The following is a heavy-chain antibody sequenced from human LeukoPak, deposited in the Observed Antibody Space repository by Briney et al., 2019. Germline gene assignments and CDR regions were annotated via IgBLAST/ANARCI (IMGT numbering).Heavy chain of an antibody. CDR1: GYTFTGYY. J-gene: IGHJ3*02. Sequence: GASVKVSCKASGYTFTGYYMHWVRQAPGQGLEWMGWINPNSGGTNYAQKFQGRVTMTRDTSISTAYMELSRLRSDDTAVYYCARAGGDYGGNSMAFDIWGQGTMVTVSS. CDR3: ARAGGDYGGNSMAFDI. D-gene: IGHD4-23*01. CDR2: INPNSGGT. V-gene: IGHV1-2*02.